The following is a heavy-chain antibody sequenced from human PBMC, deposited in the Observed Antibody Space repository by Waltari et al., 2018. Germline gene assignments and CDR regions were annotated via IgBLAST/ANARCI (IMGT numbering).Heavy chain of an antibody. CDR1: GLTCSTYG. CDR3: APLGASSLTLTA. D-gene: IGHD1-26*01. J-gene: IGHJ4*02. CDR2: ISGSGSPT. Sequence: EVQLVGAGGGLVQRGGSLRLSCAADGLTCSTYGMNWVRQAPGKGLDWVSHISGSGSPTYYADSVKGRFTISRDNAMNSLYLQMNSLRAEDTAVYYCAPLGASSLTLTAWGQGTLVTVSS. V-gene: IGHV3-48*01.